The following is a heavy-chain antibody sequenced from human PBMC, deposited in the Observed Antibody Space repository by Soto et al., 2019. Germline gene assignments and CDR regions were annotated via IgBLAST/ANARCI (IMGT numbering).Heavy chain of an antibody. V-gene: IGHV1-69*01. J-gene: IGHJ4*02. Sequence: QVQLVQSGAEVKKPGSSVKVSCKASGGTFSSYAISWVRQAPGQGLEWMGGIIPIFGTANYAQKFQGRVTITADESTRTAYIGLSSLRSADTAGYYCASDRGVVEWFWGDYWGQGTLVTVSS. CDR1: GGTFSSYA. D-gene: IGHD3-16*01. CDR2: IIPIFGTA. CDR3: ASDRGVVEWFWGDY.